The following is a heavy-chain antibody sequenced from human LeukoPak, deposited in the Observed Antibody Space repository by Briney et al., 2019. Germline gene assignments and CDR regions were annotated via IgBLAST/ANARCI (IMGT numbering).Heavy chain of an antibody. V-gene: IGHV3-30*03. CDR2: ISYDGSNK. D-gene: IGHD1-26*01. Sequence: GGSLRLSCAASGFTFSSYGMHWVRQAPGKGLEWVAVISYDGSNKYYADSVKGRFTISRDNSKNTLYLQMNSLRAEDTAVYYCAIQYSGSAFDYWGQGTLVTVSS. CDR1: GFTFSSYG. J-gene: IGHJ4*02. CDR3: AIQYSGSAFDY.